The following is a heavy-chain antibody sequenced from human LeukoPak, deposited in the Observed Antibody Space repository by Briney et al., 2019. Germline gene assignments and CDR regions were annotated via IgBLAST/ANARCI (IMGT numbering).Heavy chain of an antibody. CDR1: GGSISSGRYY. CDR3: ARAAHSGSLAPFDY. V-gene: IGHV4-61*02. D-gene: IGHD1-26*01. Sequence: SGTLSLTCTVSGGSISSGRYYWTWIRQPAGKGLECIGRVYTSGSTNYNPSLKSRVTMSIDTSKNQFSLKLSSVTAADTAVYYCARAAHSGSLAPFDYWGQGTLVTVSS. J-gene: IGHJ4*02. CDR2: VYTSGST.